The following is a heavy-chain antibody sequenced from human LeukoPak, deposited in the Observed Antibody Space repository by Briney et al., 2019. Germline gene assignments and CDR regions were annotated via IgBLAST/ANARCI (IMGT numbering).Heavy chain of an antibody. V-gene: IGHV1-18*01. Sequence: ASVKVSCKASGGTFSSYAISWVRQAPGQGLEWMGWISAYNGNTNYAQKLQGRVTMTTDTSTSTAYMELRSLRSDDTAVYYCARAFDFWSGYLTWGQGTLVTVSS. CDR2: ISAYNGNT. CDR3: ARAFDFWSGYLT. D-gene: IGHD3-3*01. J-gene: IGHJ5*02. CDR1: GGTFSSYA.